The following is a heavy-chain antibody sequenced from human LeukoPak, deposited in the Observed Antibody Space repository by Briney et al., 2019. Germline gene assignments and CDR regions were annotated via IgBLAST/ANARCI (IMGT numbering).Heavy chain of an antibody. D-gene: IGHD3-22*01. CDR3: ARENDSSGYYYFDY. CDR2: IWYDGSNK. V-gene: IGHV3-33*08. CDR1: GFTFSSYG. Sequence: GRSLRLSCAASGFTFSSYGMHWVRQAPGKGLEWVAVIWYDGSNKYYADSVKGRFTISRDNSKNTLSLPMNSLRAEDTPVYYCARENDSSGYYYFDYWGQGTLDTVSS. J-gene: IGHJ4*02.